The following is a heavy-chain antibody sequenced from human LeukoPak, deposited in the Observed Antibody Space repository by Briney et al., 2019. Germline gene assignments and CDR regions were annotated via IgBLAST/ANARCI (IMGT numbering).Heavy chain of an antibody. CDR2: ISAYNGNT. J-gene: IGHJ4*02. V-gene: IGHV1-18*01. D-gene: IGHD3-22*01. CDR3: ARVDYYDSSGYGPDY. CDR1: GYTFTSYG. Sequence: ASVKVSCKASGYTFTSYGISLVRQAPGQGLEWMGWISAYNGNTNYAQKLQGRVTMTTDTSTSTAYMELRSLRSDDTAVYYCARVDYYDSSGYGPDYWGQGTLVTLSS.